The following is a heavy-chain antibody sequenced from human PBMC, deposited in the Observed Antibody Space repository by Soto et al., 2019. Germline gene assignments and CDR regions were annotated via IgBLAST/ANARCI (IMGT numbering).Heavy chain of an antibody. CDR3: ARYVLRFLEWSYDAFDI. V-gene: IGHV4-30-4*01. CDR2: IYYSGST. CDR1: GGSISSGDYY. J-gene: IGHJ3*02. Sequence: SETLSLTCTVSGGSISSGDYYWSWIRQPPGEGLEWIGYIYYSGSTYYNPSLKSRVTISVDTSKNQFSLKLSSVTAADTAVYYCARYVLRFLEWSYDAFDIWGQGTMVTVSS. D-gene: IGHD3-3*01.